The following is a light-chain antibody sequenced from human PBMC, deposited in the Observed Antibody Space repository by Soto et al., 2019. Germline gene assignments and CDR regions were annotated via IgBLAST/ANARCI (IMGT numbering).Light chain of an antibody. CDR1: QSVSNNY. CDR2: GAS. V-gene: IGKV3-20*01. J-gene: IGKJ1*01. CDR3: QQYGSSGT. Sequence: EIVLTQSPGTLSLSPGERATLSCRASQSVSNNYLAWYQQKPGQAPRLLIHGASNRATGIPDRFSGSGSGTDFTLTISRLEPEDFAVDYCQQYGSSGTFGQGTKVDIK.